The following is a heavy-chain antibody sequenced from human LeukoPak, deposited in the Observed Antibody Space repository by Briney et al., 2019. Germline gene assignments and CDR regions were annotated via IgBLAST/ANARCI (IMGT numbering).Heavy chain of an antibody. Sequence: ASVKVSCKASGYTFTGYYMHWVRQAPGQGLEWMGWINPNSGGTNYAQKFQGRVTMTRDTSISTVYMELSSLRSEDTAVYYCASSLAVAGPRDYWGQGTLVTVSS. CDR3: ASSLAVAGPRDY. CDR2: INPNSGGT. J-gene: IGHJ4*02. CDR1: GYTFTGYY. D-gene: IGHD6-19*01. V-gene: IGHV1-2*02.